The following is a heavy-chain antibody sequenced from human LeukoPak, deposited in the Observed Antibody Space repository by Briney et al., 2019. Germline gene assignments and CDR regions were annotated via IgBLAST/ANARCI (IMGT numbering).Heavy chain of an antibody. V-gene: IGHV3-33*01. CDR1: GFTFTNYG. CDR3: ARDRSHITGTTRYYYGMDV. Sequence: GRALRLSCAASGFTFTNYGMHWVRHAPGKGLERVAVIWYDGSNNYYTGSVKGRFTISRDNSKNTLFLEMNSLRAEDTAVYYCARDRSHITGTTRYYYGMDVWGPGTTVTVSS. D-gene: IGHD1-7*01. CDR2: IWYDGSNN. J-gene: IGHJ6*02.